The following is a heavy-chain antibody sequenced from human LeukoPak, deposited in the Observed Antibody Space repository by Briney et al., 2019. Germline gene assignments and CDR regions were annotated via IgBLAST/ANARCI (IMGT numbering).Heavy chain of an antibody. Sequence: ASVKVSCKASGYTFTGYYMHWVRQAPGQGLEWMGWINPNSGGTNYAQKFQGWVTMTRDTSISTAYMELSRLRSDDTAVYYCARALPSGYYPTPYYYYGMDVWGQGTTVTVSS. CDR3: ARALPSGYYPTPYYYYGMDV. CDR2: INPNSGGT. CDR1: GYTFTGYY. J-gene: IGHJ6*02. V-gene: IGHV1-2*04. D-gene: IGHD3-3*01.